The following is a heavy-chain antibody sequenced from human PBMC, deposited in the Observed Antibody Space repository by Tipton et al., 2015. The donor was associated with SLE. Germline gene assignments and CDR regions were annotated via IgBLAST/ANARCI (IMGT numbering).Heavy chain of an antibody. CDR3: AKTGYYYDNSPLDY. CDR2: IIPIFGTA. D-gene: IGHD3-22*01. V-gene: IGHV1-69*01. CDR1: GGTFSNYT. J-gene: IGHJ4*02. Sequence: QVQLVQSGAEVKKPGASVKVSCKASGGTFSNYTIAWVRQAPGQGLEWMGGIIPIFGTAIYAQEFQGRVTITADASTSTAYMDLSSLRSEDTAVYYCAKTGYYYDNSPLDYWGQGTLVTVSS.